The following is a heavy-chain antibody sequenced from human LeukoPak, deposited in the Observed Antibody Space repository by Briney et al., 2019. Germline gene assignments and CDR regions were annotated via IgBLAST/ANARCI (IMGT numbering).Heavy chain of an antibody. CDR2: IYPGDSDA. Sequence: GESLKISCKGSGYSFTNYWIGWVRQMPGKGLEWMGIIYPGDSDARYSPSFQGQVTISADKSINTAYLQWSSLKASDTAMYYCARYCTNGVCPFDPWGQGTLVTVSS. D-gene: IGHD2-8*01. CDR1: GYSFTNYW. CDR3: ARYCTNGVCPFDP. V-gene: IGHV5-51*01. J-gene: IGHJ5*02.